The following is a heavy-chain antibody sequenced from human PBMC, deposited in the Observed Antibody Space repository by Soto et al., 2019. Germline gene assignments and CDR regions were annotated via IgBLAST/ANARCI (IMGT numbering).Heavy chain of an antibody. J-gene: IGHJ4*02. Sequence: EVQLVESGGGLVQPGRSLRLSCAASGFTFDDYAMHWVRQAPGKGLEWVSGISWNSGSIGYADSVKGRFTISRDNAKNSLYLQMNSLRAEDTALYYCAKDVSHSSGWYYFDYWGQGTLVTVSS. CDR2: ISWNSGSI. CDR3: AKDVSHSSGWYYFDY. D-gene: IGHD6-19*01. V-gene: IGHV3-9*01. CDR1: GFTFDDYA.